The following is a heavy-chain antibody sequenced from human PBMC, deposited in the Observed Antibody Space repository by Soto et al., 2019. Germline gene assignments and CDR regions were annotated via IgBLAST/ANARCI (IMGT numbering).Heavy chain of an antibody. Sequence: SETLSLTCTVSGGSISSYYWSWIRQPPGKGLEWIGYIYYSGSTNYNPSLKSRVTISVDTSKNQFSLKLSSVTAADTAVYYCARESARILGYCISTSCSGYYFDYWGQGTLVTVSS. CDR2: IYYSGST. V-gene: IGHV4-59*01. CDR3: ARESARILGYCISTSCSGYYFDY. CDR1: GGSISSYY. J-gene: IGHJ4*02. D-gene: IGHD2-2*01.